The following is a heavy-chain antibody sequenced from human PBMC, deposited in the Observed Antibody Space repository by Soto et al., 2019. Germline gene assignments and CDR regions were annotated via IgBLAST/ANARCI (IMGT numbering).Heavy chain of an antibody. CDR3: AKDRDDNRNYVFDY. J-gene: IGHJ4*02. D-gene: IGHD4-4*01. V-gene: IGHV3-23*01. CDR2: SSGSGSGGST. Sequence: LRLSCAASGFTFTNYAMTWVRQAPGKGLEWVSISSGSGSGGSTNYADSVKGRFTISRDNSKNTLYLQMNSLRVEDTAVYYCAKDRDDNRNYVFDYWGQGTLVTVSS. CDR1: GFTFTNYA.